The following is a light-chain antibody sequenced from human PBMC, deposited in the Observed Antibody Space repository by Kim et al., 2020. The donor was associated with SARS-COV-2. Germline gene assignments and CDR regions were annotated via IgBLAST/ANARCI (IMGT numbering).Light chain of an antibody. CDR3: QTWDTGIHV. J-gene: IGLJ3*02. Sequence: QPVLTQSPSASASLGASVKLTCTLSSGHNRNAIAWHQQQPERGPRYLMKLNSDGSHTKGDGIPDRFSGSSSGAERYLTISSLQSEDEADYYCQTWDTGIHVFGGGTQLTV. CDR2: LNSDGSH. V-gene: IGLV4-69*01. CDR1: SGHNRNA.